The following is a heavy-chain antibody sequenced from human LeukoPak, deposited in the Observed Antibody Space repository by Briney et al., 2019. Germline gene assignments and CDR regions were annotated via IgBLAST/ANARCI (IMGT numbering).Heavy chain of an antibody. CDR2: IKSKTDGGTT. V-gene: IGHV3-15*01. D-gene: IGHD6-13*01. CDR3: TNTWYSSSWYWWFDP. Sequence: GGSLRLSCAASGFTFSNAWMSWVRQAPGKGLEWVGRIKSKTDGGTTDYAAPVKGRFTISRDDSKNTLYLQMNSLKTEDTAVYYCTNTWYSSSWYWWFDPWGQGTLVTVSP. J-gene: IGHJ5*02. CDR1: GFTFSNAW.